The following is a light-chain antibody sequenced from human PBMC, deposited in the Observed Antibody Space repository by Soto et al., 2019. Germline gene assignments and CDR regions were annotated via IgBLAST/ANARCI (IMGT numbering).Light chain of an antibody. CDR2: RNN. CDR3: AAWDDSLSGSYV. Sequence: QSVLTQPPSASGTPGQRVTISCSGSSSNIGSNYVYWYQQLPGTAPKLLIYRNNQRPSGVPDRFSGSKSGTSASLAINGLRSEDEADYYCAAWDDSLSGSYVFGTGTKV. CDR1: SSNIGSNY. V-gene: IGLV1-47*01. J-gene: IGLJ1*01.